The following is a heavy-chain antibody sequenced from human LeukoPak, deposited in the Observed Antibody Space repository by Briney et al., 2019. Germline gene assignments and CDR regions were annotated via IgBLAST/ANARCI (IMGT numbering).Heavy chain of an antibody. CDR2: MSSSGSTR. D-gene: IGHD5-24*01. Sequence: GGSLRLSCAASGFTFGDYYMSWIREAPGKGLEWVSYMSSSGSTRYYADSVKGRFTISRDNSKNTLYLQMNSLRAEDTAVYYCAKANRPSYSRRWLQADDAFDIWGQGTMVTVSS. J-gene: IGHJ3*02. CDR1: GFTFGDYY. V-gene: IGHV3-11*04. CDR3: AKANRPSYSRRWLQADDAFDI.